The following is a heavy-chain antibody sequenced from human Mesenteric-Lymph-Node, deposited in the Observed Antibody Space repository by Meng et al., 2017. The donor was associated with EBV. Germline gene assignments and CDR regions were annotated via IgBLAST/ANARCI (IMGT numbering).Heavy chain of an antibody. D-gene: IGHD5-18*01. CDR2: MNRSGSS. CDR3: ARQYNYASFGYWFDP. Sequence: QVQLQQWGAGLLKPSETLSLTCEVYGGSFNGYFWTWIRQSPEKGLEWIGEMNRSGSSSYNPSLKSRVTISVDTSKKSFSLRLSSVTAADTTVYYCARQYNYASFGYWFDPWGQGILVTVSA. CDR1: GGSFNGYF. V-gene: IGHV4-34*02. J-gene: IGHJ5*02.